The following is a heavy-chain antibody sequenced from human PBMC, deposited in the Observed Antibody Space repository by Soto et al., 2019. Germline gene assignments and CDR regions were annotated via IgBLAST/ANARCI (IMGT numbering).Heavy chain of an antibody. Sequence: PSETLSLTCTVSGGSISSGGYYWSWIRQHPGKGLEWIGYIYYSGSTYYNPSLKSRVTISVDTSKNQFSLKLSSATAADTAVYYCARGIVVVAATLTTGFDYWGQGTLVTVSS. CDR3: ARGIVVVAATLTTGFDY. D-gene: IGHD2-15*01. V-gene: IGHV4-31*03. CDR2: IYYSGST. J-gene: IGHJ4*02. CDR1: GGSISSGGYY.